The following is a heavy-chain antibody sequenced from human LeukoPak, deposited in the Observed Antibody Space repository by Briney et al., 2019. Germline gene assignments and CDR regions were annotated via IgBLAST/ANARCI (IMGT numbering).Heavy chain of an antibody. Sequence: GASVKVSCKASGYTFTGYYMHWVRQAPGQGLEWMGWMNPNSGNTGYAQKFQGRVTMTRNTSISTAYMELSSLRSEDTAVYYCARDTGTIFGVVRNWFNPWGQGTLVTVSS. V-gene: IGHV1-8*02. D-gene: IGHD3-3*01. CDR2: MNPNSGNT. CDR1: GYTFTGYY. CDR3: ARDTGTIFGVVRNWFNP. J-gene: IGHJ5*02.